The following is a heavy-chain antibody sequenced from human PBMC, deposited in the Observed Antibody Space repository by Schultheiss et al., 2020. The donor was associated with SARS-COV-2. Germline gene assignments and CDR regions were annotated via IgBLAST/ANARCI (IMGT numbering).Heavy chain of an antibody. D-gene: IGHD3-10*01. V-gene: IGHV4-34*01. Sequence: SETLSLTCAVYGGSFSGYYWSWIRQPPGKGLEWIWEINHSGSTNYNPSLKSRVTISVDTSKNQFSLKLSSVTAADTAVYYCARMLSGDDYWGQGTLVTVSS. CDR2: INHSGST. CDR1: GGSFSGYY. CDR3: ARMLSGDDY. J-gene: IGHJ4*02.